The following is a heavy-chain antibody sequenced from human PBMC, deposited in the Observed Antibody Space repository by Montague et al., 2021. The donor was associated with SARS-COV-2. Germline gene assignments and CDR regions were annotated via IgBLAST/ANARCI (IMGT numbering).Heavy chain of an antibody. CDR1: GGSISSDY. D-gene: IGHD3-3*01. J-gene: IGHJ3*02. CDR2: INYSGST. Sequence: SETLSLTCTVSGGSISSDYWSWIRQPPGKGLEWIGYINYSGSTNYNPSLKSRVTISVDTSKNQFSLKLSSVTAADTAVYYCSRVRGSTNFGGVIISAFDIWGQGTMVTVSS. V-gene: IGHV4-59*01. CDR3: SRVRGSTNFGGVIISAFDI.